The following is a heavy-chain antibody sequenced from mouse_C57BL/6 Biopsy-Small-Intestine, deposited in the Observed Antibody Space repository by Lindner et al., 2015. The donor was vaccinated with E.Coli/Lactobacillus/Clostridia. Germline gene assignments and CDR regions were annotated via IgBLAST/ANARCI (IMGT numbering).Heavy chain of an antibody. CDR1: GYSFTGYY. J-gene: IGHJ2*01. CDR3: ARSEGSSGFFDY. D-gene: IGHD3-2*02. V-gene: IGHV1-31*01. Sequence: VQLQESGPELVRPGASVKISCKASGYSFTGYYIHWVKQSHGDILDWIGFIYPYNGISSYNQKFKGKATLTVDKSSSTAYMVLRSLTSEDSAVYYCARSEGSSGFFDYWGLGTTLIVSS. CDR2: IYPYNGIS.